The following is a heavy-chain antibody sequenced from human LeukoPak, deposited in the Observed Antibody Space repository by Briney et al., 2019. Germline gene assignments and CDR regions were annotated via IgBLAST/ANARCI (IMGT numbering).Heavy chain of an antibody. Sequence: SSETLSLTCAVYGGSFSGYYWSWIRQPPGKGLEWIGEINHSGSTNYNPSLKSRVTISVDTSKNQFSLKLSSVTAADTAVYYCARRVTMIVVVITTSGGYYFDYWGQGTLVTVSS. CDR1: GGSFSGYY. CDR3: ARRVTMIVVVITTSGGYYFDY. J-gene: IGHJ4*02. V-gene: IGHV4-34*01. D-gene: IGHD3-22*01. CDR2: INHSGST.